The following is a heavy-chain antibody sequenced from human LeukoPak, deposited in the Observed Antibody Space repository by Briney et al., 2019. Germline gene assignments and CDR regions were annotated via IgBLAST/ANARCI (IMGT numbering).Heavy chain of an antibody. Sequence: ASVKLSCKASGYTFTNYAIHWVRQAPGQRLEWMVWINAGNGNTKYSQEFQDRVTITRDTSASTVYMELSSLRSEDLAVYYCARTRDYGGNWGFDYWGQGTLVIVSS. D-gene: IGHD4-23*01. CDR1: GYTFTNYA. J-gene: IGHJ4*02. CDR2: INAGNGNT. CDR3: ARTRDYGGNWGFDY. V-gene: IGHV1-3*03.